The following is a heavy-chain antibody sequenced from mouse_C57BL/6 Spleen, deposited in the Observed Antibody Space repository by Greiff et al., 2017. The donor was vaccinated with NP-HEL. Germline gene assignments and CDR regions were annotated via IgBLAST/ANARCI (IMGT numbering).Heavy chain of an antibody. D-gene: IGHD1-1*01. Sequence: VQLQESGPGLVQPSQSLSITCTVSGFSLTSYGVHWVRQSPGKGLEWLGVIWRGGSTDYTAAFMSRLSITKDNSKSPVVFKMNSLQADDTAIYYCANYYGSSPGWFAYWGQGTLVTVSA. CDR2: IWRGGST. J-gene: IGHJ3*01. CDR3: ANYYGSSPGWFAY. V-gene: IGHV2-5*01. CDR1: GFSLTSYG.